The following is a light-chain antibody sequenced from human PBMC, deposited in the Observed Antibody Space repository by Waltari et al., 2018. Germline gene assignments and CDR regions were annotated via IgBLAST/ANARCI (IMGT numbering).Light chain of an antibody. V-gene: IGLV1-40*01. CDR3: QSYDNSPYVI. J-gene: IGLJ2*01. CDR1: SSNIGAGHD. Sequence: QSVLTQPPSVSGAPGQRVTISCTVSSSNIGAGHDVHWYQQLPGTAPNRLSDGTTNRPAGVPDRFAGSKSGTSASLAITGLQAEDEADYYCQSYDNSPYVIFGGGTKLTVL. CDR2: GTT.